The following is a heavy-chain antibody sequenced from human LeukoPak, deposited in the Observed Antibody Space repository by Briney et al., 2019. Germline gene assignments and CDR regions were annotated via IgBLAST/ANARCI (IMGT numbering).Heavy chain of an antibody. CDR2: VSSSGSGI. D-gene: IGHD2-21*02. J-gene: IGHJ4*02. CDR1: GFTFSNYW. CDR3: ARGVTAGDY. Sequence: GGSLRLSCAASGFTFSNYWMTWVRQAPGEGLEWVSSVSSSGSGIYYADSVKGRFAISRDNAKNSLFLQMDNLRADDTALYYCARGVTAGDYWGQGTLVTVSS. V-gene: IGHV3-21*01.